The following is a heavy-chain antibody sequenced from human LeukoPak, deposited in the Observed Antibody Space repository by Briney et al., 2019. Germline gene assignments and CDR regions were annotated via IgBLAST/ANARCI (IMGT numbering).Heavy chain of an antibody. Sequence: ASETLSLTCSVSGGSMSSYYWSWIRQPAGKGLEWIGRIYTSGNTNYNPSLKSRVTISVDTSKNQFSLKLSSVTAADTAVYYCARADPHLSYYYMDVWGKGTTVTVSS. CDR1: GGSMSSYY. J-gene: IGHJ6*03. CDR2: IYTSGNT. D-gene: IGHD3-3*02. CDR3: ARADPHLSYYYMDV. V-gene: IGHV4-4*07.